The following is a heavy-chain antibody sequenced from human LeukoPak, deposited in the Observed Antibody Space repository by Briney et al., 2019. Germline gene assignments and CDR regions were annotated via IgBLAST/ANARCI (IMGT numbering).Heavy chain of an antibody. CDR3: ARDGGWYKRGLDYFYYYMDV. CDR1: GFFFDDYG. D-gene: IGHD6-19*01. J-gene: IGHJ6*03. Sequence: GGSLRLSCAASGFFFDDYGMSWVRQAPGKGLEWVSRINSNRDNTHYADSVKGRFTISRDNAKNSLYLQMNSLLAEDTALYYCARDGGWYKRGLDYFYYYMDVWGKGTTVTVSS. V-gene: IGHV3-20*04. CDR2: INSNRDNT.